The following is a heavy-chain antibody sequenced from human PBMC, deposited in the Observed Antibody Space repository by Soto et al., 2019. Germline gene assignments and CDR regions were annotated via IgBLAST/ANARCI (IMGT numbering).Heavy chain of an antibody. CDR1: GGSFSDYY. CDR3: ARAHRSGWFGEFPLDY. CDR2: INHSGSA. V-gene: IGHV4-34*01. J-gene: IGHJ4*02. Sequence: SETLSLTCAVYGGSFSDYYWSWIRQPPGKGLEWIGEINHSGSANYNPSLKSRVTISVDTSKNQFSLKLSSVTAADTAVYYCARAHRSGWFGEFPLDYWGQGTLVTVSS. D-gene: IGHD3-10*01.